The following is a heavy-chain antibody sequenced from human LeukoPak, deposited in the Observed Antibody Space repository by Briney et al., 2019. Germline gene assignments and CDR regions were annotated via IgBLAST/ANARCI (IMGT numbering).Heavy chain of an antibody. J-gene: IGHJ4*02. CDR3: ARDGLRLGELSLN. D-gene: IGHD3-16*02. Sequence: SQTLSLTCAASGGSISSGGYSWSWIRQPPGKGLEWIGYIYHSGSTYYNPSLKSRVTISVDRSKNQFSLKLSSVTAADTAVYYCARDGLRLGELSLNWGQGTLVTVSS. V-gene: IGHV4-30-2*01. CDR2: IYHSGST. CDR1: GGSISSGGYS.